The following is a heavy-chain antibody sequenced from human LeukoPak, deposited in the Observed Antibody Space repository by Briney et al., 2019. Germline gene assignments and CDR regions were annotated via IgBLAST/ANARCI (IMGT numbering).Heavy chain of an antibody. D-gene: IGHD3-10*01. V-gene: IGHV3-15*01. CDR2: IKSKTDGGTT. Sequence: PGGSLRLSCAAPGFTFRNAWMSWFGQAPGKGRDWVGRIKSKTDGGTTDYAAPVKGRFTISRDDSKNTLYLQMNSLKTEDTAVYYCTTGITMVRGVIHLIDYWGQGTLVTVSS. CDR3: TTGITMVRGVIHLIDY. CDR1: GFTFRNAW. J-gene: IGHJ4*02.